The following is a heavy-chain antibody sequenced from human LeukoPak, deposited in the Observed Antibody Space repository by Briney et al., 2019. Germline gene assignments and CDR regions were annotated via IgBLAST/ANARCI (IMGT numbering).Heavy chain of an antibody. J-gene: IGHJ6*03. D-gene: IGHD2-2*01. Sequence: ASVKVSCKASGYTFTSYGISWVRQAPGQGLEWMGWVSAYNGNTNYAQKLQGRVTMTTDTSTSTAYMELRSLRSDDTAVYYCARVLKTKVVPAAALNTPYYYYYMDVWGKGTTVTVSS. V-gene: IGHV1-18*01. CDR1: GYTFTSYG. CDR2: VSAYNGNT. CDR3: ARVLKTKVVPAAALNTPYYYYYMDV.